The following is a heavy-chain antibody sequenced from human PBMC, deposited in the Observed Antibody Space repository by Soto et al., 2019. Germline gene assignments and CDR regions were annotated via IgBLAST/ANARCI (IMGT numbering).Heavy chain of an antibody. CDR2: IPGSGGHKLHP. CDR3: PKEIASYWGYMDF. Sequence: GGSLRLSCAASGFTFTNYAMSWVRLAPGQGLEWVSTIPGSGGHKLHPEYADSVKGRFTISRDNSKDPLYLQMDSLGAEDTAVYYCPKEIASYWGYMDFWGKGTTVTVSS. J-gene: IGHJ6*03. D-gene: IGHD7-27*01. CDR1: GFTFTNYA. V-gene: IGHV3-23*01.